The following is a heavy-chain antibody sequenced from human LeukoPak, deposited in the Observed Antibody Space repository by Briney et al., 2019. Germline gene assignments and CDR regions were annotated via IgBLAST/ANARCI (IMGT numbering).Heavy chain of an antibody. Sequence: GESLKISCKGSGYSFTSYWIGWVRQMLWKGLEWMGIIYRGDSDTRYSPSFQGQVTISADKSISTAYLQWSSLKASDTAMYYCARRGNYYGDLERDYWGQGTLVTVSS. CDR1: GYSFTSYW. V-gene: IGHV5-51*01. CDR3: ARRGNYYGDLERDY. D-gene: IGHD4-17*01. CDR2: IYRGDSDT. J-gene: IGHJ4*02.